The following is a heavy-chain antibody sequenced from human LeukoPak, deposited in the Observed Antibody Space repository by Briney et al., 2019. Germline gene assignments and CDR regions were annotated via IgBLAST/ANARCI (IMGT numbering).Heavy chain of an antibody. D-gene: IGHD3-16*01. Sequence: SETLSLTCTVSGGSISGSSYYWGWIRQPPGKGLEWIGSIYYSGSTYYNPSLKSRVTISVDTSKNQFSLKLSSVTAADTAVYYCARDLTFGGAYYWGQGTLVTVSS. J-gene: IGHJ4*02. CDR1: GGSISGSSYY. V-gene: IGHV4-39*07. CDR3: ARDLTFGGAYY. CDR2: IYYSGST.